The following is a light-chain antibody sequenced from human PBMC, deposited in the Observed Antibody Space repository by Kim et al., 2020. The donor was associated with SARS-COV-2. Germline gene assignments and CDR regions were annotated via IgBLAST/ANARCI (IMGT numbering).Light chain of an antibody. CDR3: SSFTTSSTYV. Sequence: GQSSPISCAGTSSDVASYDFVYWYQQHPGNAPKLMIYDVTKRPSGVSNRFSGSKSGNTASLTISGLQTEDEADYYCSSFTTSSTYVFGIGTKVTVL. J-gene: IGLJ1*01. CDR2: DVT. CDR1: SSDVASYDF. V-gene: IGLV2-14*03.